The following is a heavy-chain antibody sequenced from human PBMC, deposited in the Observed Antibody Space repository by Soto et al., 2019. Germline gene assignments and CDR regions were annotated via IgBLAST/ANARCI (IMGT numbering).Heavy chain of an antibody. V-gene: IGHV1-69*13. CDR1: GGTFSSYA. J-gene: IGHJ6*02. CDR3: ARTPAAGEDYYDSSGYLVRYYYYGMDV. CDR2: IIPIFGTA. D-gene: IGHD3-22*01. Sequence: SVKVSCKASGGTFSSYAISWVRQATGQGLEWMGGIIPIFGTANYAQKFQGRVTITADESTSTAYMELSSLRSADTAVYYCARTPAAGEDYYDSSGYLVRYYYYGMDVWGQGTTVTVSS.